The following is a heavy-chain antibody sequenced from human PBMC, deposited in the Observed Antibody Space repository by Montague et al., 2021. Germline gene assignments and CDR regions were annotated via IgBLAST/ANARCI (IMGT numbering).Heavy chain of an antibody. CDR1: GGSISSYY. V-gene: IGHV4-59*01. CDR3: ARYGSVDILTGYYHFDY. Sequence: SETLSLTCTVSGGSISSYYWSWIRRPPGKGLEWIGYIYYSGSTNYNPSLKSRVTISVDTSKNQFSLKLSSVTAADTAVYYCARYGSVDILTGYYHFDYWGQGTLVTVSS. CDR2: IYYSGST. D-gene: IGHD3-9*01. J-gene: IGHJ4*02.